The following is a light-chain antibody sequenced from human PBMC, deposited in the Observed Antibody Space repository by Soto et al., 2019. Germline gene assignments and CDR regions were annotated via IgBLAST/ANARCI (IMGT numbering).Light chain of an antibody. CDR2: KAP. J-gene: IGKJ1*01. Sequence: DIQMTQSPSTMSASVGDRVTITCRAMQSIYYWLSWYQQKPGKAPKLLLDKAPNLESGVPSRFRGSETGKEFTLTISSRQHDHFTTYYCQQYKTYWTFGQRNQVEIK. CDR3: QQYKTYWT. V-gene: IGKV1-5*03. CDR1: QSIYYW.